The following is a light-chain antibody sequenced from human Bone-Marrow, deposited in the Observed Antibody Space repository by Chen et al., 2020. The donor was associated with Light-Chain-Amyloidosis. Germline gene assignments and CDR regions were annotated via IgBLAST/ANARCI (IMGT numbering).Light chain of an antibody. J-gene: IGLJ1*01. CDR1: SSDVGGDNH. V-gene: IGLV2-14*01. Sequence: QSAPTPPASVSGSPGQSITIPCTGTSSDVGGDNHVSWYQQHPDKAPKLMIYEVTNRPSCVPDRFSGSKSDNTASLTISGLQTEDEADYFCSSYTITNTLVFGSGTRVTVL. CDR2: EVT. CDR3: SSYTITNTLV.